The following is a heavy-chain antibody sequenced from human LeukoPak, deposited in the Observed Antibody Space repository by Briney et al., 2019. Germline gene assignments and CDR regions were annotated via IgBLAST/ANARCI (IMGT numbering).Heavy chain of an antibody. CDR3: ARDLGDVVAATLFWFDP. Sequence: ASVKVSCKASGYTFTGYDMHWVRQAPGQGLEWMGWINPNSGGTNYAQKFQGRVTMTRDTSISTAYMELSRLRSDDTAVYYCARDLGDVVAATLFWFDPWGQGTLVTVSS. J-gene: IGHJ5*02. D-gene: IGHD2-15*01. CDR1: GYTFTGYD. V-gene: IGHV1-2*02. CDR2: INPNSGGT.